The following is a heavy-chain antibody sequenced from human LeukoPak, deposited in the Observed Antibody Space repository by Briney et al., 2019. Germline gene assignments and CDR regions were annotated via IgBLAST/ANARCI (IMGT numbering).Heavy chain of an antibody. D-gene: IGHD2-2*01. CDR1: GYSISSGYY. Sequence: SETLSLTCAVSGYSISSGYYWGWIRQPPGKGLEWIGSIYHSGGTYYNPSLKSRVTISVDTSKNQFSLKLSSVPAADTAVYYCARGRGPAACGYWGQGSLVTVSS. CDR3: ARGRGPAACGY. V-gene: IGHV4-38-2*01. J-gene: IGHJ4*02. CDR2: IYHSGGT.